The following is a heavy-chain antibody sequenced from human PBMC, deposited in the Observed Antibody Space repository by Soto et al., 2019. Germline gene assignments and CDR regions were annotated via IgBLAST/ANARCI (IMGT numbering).Heavy chain of an antibody. V-gene: IGHV4-39*01. D-gene: IGHD1-26*01. J-gene: IGHJ6*03. CDR2: IYYSGST. Sequence: SETLSLTCTVSGGSISSGSYYWGWIRQPPGKGLEWIGSIYYSGSTYYNPSLKSRVTISVDTSKNQFSLKLSSVTAADTAVYYCARHGADIVGATYYYYYMDVWGKGTTVTVS. CDR3: ARHGADIVGATYYYYYMDV. CDR1: GGSISSGSYY.